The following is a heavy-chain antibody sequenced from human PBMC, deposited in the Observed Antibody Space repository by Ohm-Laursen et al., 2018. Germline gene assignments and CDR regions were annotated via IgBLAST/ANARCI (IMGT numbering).Heavy chain of an antibody. CDR3: ARDHMDAGGYYDY. J-gene: IGHJ4*02. Sequence: WQTLSLTCALSGDSVSSKSAVWNWIRQSPSRGLEWLGRTYYRSKWYDDYAVSVKSRITINPDTSKNQFSLQLNSVTPEDTAVYYCARDHMDAGGYYDYWGQGALVTVSS. V-gene: IGHV6-1*01. CDR2: TYYRSKWYD. CDR1: GDSVSSKSAV. D-gene: IGHD3-22*01.